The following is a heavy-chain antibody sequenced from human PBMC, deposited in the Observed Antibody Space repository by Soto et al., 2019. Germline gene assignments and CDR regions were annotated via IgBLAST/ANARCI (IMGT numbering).Heavy chain of an antibody. D-gene: IGHD3-22*01. CDR3: ASVGSDYHNSGYYLL. CDR1: GGSVSSSNW. V-gene: IGHV4-4*02. CDR2: IYHSVST. Sequence: PSETLSLTGIVCGGSVSSSNWWSWVRQPPGKGLEWIGEIYHSVSTTYNPSLKSRATISVDKSEKQFSLRLKSVTASDTAVYYCASVGSDYHNSGYYLLCGPRILVAFSS. J-gene: IGHJ4*02.